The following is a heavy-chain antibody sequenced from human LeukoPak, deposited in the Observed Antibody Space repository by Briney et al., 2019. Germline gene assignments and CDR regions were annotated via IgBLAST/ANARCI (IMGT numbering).Heavy chain of an antibody. CDR2: IIPIFGTA. D-gene: IGHD6-19*01. V-gene: IGHV1-69*13. CDR1: GYTFTSYG. J-gene: IGHJ1*01. CDR3: ARDSSIAVAGTGYFQH. Sequence: GASVKVSCKASGYTFTSYGISWVRQAPGQGLEWMGGIIPIFGTANYAQKFQGRVTITADESTSTAYMELSSLRSEDTAVYYCARDSSIAVAGTGYFQHWGQGTLVTVSS.